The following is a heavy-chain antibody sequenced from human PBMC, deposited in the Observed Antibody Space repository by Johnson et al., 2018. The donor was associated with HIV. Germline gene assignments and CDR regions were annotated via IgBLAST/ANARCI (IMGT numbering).Heavy chain of an antibody. V-gene: IGHV3-30-3*01. J-gene: IGHJ3*02. Sequence: QVLLVESGGGVVQPGRSLRLSCAASGFTFSSYAMHWVRQAPGKGLEWVAVISYARSNKYYAASVKVRFTIYRDNSKNTLYLQMNSLRAEDTAVYYCAKGGWWEGLDVKVAAAFDIWGQGTMVTVSS. CDR2: ISYARSNK. CDR3: AKGGWWEGLDVKVAAAFDI. D-gene: IGHD6-25*01. CDR1: GFTFSSYA.